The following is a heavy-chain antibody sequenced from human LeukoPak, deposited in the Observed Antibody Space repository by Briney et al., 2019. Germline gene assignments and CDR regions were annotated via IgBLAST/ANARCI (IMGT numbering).Heavy chain of an antibody. CDR1: GYSISSGYY. V-gene: IGHV4-38-2*01. Sequence: SETLSLTCAVSGYSISSGYYWGWIRQPPGKGLGWIGSIYHSGSTYYNPSLKSRVTISVDTSKNQFSLKLSSVTAADTAVYYCARRIAVAGYYYYYYMDVWGKGTTVTVSS. D-gene: IGHD6-19*01. CDR3: ARRIAVAGYYYYYYMDV. CDR2: IYHSGST. J-gene: IGHJ6*03.